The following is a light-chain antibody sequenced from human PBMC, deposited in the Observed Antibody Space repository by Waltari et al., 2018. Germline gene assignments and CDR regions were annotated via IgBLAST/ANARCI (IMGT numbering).Light chain of an antibody. CDR2: RNN. J-gene: IGLJ6*01. Sequence: QSVLTQPPSASGTPGQRVTISCSGRSSNIGRTYVYWYQQLPGTAPKLLIYRNNQRPSGVPDRFSGSKSGTSASLAISGLRSEDEADYYCAAWDDSLSGRVFGSGTKVTVL. CDR3: AAWDDSLSGRV. V-gene: IGLV1-47*01. CDR1: SSNIGRTY.